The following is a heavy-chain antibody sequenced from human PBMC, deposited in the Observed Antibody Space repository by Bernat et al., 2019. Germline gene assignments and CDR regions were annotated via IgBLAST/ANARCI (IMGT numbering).Heavy chain of an antibody. V-gene: IGHV3-21*05. J-gene: IGHJ3*02. CDR1: GFTFSSSS. D-gene: IGHD6-13*01. CDR2: IRSSSTYI. Sequence: EVQLVESGGGLVKPGGSLRLPCAASGFTFSSSSMNWVRQAPGKGLEWVSYIRSSSTYIHYADAVKGRLTISRDNAKNSLYLQMNSLRSEDTAVYYCARRWGSSLDDAFDIWGQGTMVTVSS. CDR3: ARRWGSSLDDAFDI.